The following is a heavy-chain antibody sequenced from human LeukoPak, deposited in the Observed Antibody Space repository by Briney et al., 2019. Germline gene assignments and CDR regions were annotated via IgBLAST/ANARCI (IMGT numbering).Heavy chain of an antibody. CDR2: ITGSGGST. CDR3: AKDAFDY. V-gene: IGHV3-23*01. CDR1: GFTFSTYV. Sequence: GGSLRLSCAASGFTFSTYVVNWVRQAPGKGLEWVSTITGSGGSTYYADSVKGRFTISRDNSKNTLYLQMNSLRAEDTAVYYCAKDAFDYWGQGTLVTVSS. J-gene: IGHJ4*02.